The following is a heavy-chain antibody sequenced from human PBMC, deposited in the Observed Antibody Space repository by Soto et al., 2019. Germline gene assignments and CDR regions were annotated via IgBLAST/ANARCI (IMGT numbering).Heavy chain of an antibody. V-gene: IGHV4-34*01. J-gene: IGHJ1*01. Sequence: SETLSLTCAVYGGSFSGYYWSWIRQPPGKGLEWIGEINHRGSTNNNPSLKSRVTILVDTSKNQFSLKLSSVTAADTAVYYCAKARGIITPAPGSYWGQGTQVTVSS. CDR2: INHRGST. CDR3: AKARGIITPAPGSY. CDR1: GGSFSGYY. D-gene: IGHD3-16*01.